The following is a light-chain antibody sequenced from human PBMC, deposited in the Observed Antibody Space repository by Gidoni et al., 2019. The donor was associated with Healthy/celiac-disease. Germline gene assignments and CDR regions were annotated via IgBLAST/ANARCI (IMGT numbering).Light chain of an antibody. CDR1: SSNNGSTY. Sequence: SALTQPPSASGTPRQSVTISCSGSSSNNGSTYVHGYQQRPGTAPKLLIYRNKQRPSGVPDRFSGSKSGTAASLASSGLRSEDEADYYCAAWDDSLSGHVVFGGGTKLTVL. CDR3: AAWDDSLSGHVV. V-gene: IGLV1-47*01. J-gene: IGLJ2*01. CDR2: RNK.